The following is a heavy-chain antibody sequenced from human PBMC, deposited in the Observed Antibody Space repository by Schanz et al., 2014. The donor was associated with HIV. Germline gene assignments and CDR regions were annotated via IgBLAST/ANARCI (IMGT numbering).Heavy chain of an antibody. D-gene: IGHD4-17*01. J-gene: IGHJ4*01. CDR1: GGSFRGYY. Sequence: QVQLQQWGAGLLKPSETLSLTCAVYGGSFRGYYWTWIRQFPGLGLEWIGGVRHIGGTNYNPSLKSGVPMSMDLSKNHFSLTLTSVTAADTAVYFCARGDFGGNSVDYWGHGNMVTVSS. CDR2: VRHIGGT. CDR3: ARGDFGGNSVDY. V-gene: IGHV4-34*02.